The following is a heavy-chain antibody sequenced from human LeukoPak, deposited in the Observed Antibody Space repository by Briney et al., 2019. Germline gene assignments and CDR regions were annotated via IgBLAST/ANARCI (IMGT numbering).Heavy chain of an antibody. CDR1: GFTLSSYG. CDR3: AKVRDDFWSGYYLDY. V-gene: IGHV3-30*02. D-gene: IGHD3-3*01. Sequence: GGSLRLSCAASGFTLSSYGMHWVRQAPGKGLEWVAFIRYDGSNKYYADSVKGRFTISRDNSKNTLYLQMNSLRAEDTAVYYCAKVRDDFWSGYYLDYWGQGTLVTVSS. J-gene: IGHJ4*02. CDR2: IRYDGSNK.